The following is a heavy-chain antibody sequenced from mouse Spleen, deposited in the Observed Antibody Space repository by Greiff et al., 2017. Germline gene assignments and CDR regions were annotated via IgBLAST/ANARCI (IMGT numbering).Heavy chain of an antibody. CDR3: ASDYYYDGSYDYAMDY. CDR2: IYIGNGYT. J-gene: IGHJ4*01. V-gene: IGHV1-58*01. D-gene: IGHD1-1*01. CDR1: GYTFTSYG. Sequence: EVQLVESGAELVRPGSSVKMSCKTSGYTFTSYGINWVKQRPGQGLEWIGYIYIGNGYTEYNEKFKGKATLTSDTSSSTAYMQLSSLTSEDSAIYFCASDYYYDGSYDYAMDYWGQGTSVTVSS.